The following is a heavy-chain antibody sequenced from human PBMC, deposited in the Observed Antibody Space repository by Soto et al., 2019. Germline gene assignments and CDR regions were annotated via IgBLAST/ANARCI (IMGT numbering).Heavy chain of an antibody. CDR2: IYYSGST. Sequence: SETLSLTCTVSGGSISSSSYYWGWIRQPPGKGLEWIGSIYYSGSTYYNPSLKSRVTISVDTSKNQFSLKLSSVTAADTAVYYCARHRIAAAGTDWFDPWGQGTLGTVSS. CDR3: ARHRIAAAGTDWFDP. J-gene: IGHJ5*02. D-gene: IGHD6-13*01. V-gene: IGHV4-39*01. CDR1: GGSISSSSYY.